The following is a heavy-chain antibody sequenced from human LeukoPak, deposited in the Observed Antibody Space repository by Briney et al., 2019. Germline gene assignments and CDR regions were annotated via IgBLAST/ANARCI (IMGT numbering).Heavy chain of an antibody. D-gene: IGHD3-9*01. Sequence: GGSLRLSCAASGFTFSSYAMHWVRQAPGKGLEWVAVISYDGSNKYYADSVKGRFTISRDNAKNSLYLQMNSLRAEDTAAYYCARERILDYDILTGYVDYWGQGTLVTVSS. CDR2: ISYDGSNK. CDR3: ARERILDYDILTGYVDY. CDR1: GFTFSSYA. V-gene: IGHV3-30-3*01. J-gene: IGHJ4*02.